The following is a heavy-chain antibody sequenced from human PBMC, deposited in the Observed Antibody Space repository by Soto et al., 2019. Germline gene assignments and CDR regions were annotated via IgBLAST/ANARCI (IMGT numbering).Heavy chain of an antibody. Sequence: GGSLRLSCAASGFTFSDYYMSWIRQAPGKGLEWVSYISSSGSTIYYADSVKGRFTISRDNAKNSLYLQMNSLRAEDTAVYYCARVRGGYYGSGSYYTLDYYYYMDVWGKGTTVTVSS. CDR2: ISSSGSTI. CDR3: ARVRGGYYGSGSYYTLDYYYYMDV. V-gene: IGHV3-11*01. J-gene: IGHJ6*03. CDR1: GFTFSDYY. D-gene: IGHD3-10*01.